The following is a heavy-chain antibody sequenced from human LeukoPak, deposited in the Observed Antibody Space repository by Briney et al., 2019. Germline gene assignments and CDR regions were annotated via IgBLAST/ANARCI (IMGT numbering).Heavy chain of an antibody. CDR1: GYTFTGYY. Sequence: ASVKVSCKASGYTFTGYYMHWVRQAPGQGLEWMGWINPNSGGTNYAQKFQGRVTMTRDTSISTAYMELSRLRSDDTAVYYCARTSAAIDHYDSSGYQDYWGQETLVTVSS. CDR2: INPNSGGT. CDR3: ARTSAAIDHYDSSGYQDY. D-gene: IGHD3-22*01. J-gene: IGHJ4*02. V-gene: IGHV1-2*02.